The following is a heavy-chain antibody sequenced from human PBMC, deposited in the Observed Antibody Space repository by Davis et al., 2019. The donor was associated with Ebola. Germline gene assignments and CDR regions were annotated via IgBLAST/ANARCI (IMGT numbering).Heavy chain of an antibody. V-gene: IGHV4-34*01. CDR2: INHSGST. CDR3: ARLPAVAPT. Sequence: GSLRLSCAVYGGSFSGYYWSWIRQPPGKGLEWIGEINHSGSTNHNPSLKSRVTISVDTSKNQFSLKLSSVTAADTAVYYCARLPAVAPTWGQGTLVTVSS. CDR1: GGSFSGYY. D-gene: IGHD6-19*01. J-gene: IGHJ4*02.